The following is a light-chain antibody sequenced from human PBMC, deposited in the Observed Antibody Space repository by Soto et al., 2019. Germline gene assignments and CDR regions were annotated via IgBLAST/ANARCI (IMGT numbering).Light chain of an antibody. Sequence: QTVVTQEPSLTVSPGGTVTLTCASSTGAVTSGYYPNWFQQKPAQAPRAVIYGTSNKYAWTPARFSGSLLGGKAALTLSGVKPEDEAEYYCLLSYGGAAVFGGGTKVTVL. J-gene: IGLJ2*01. V-gene: IGLV7-43*01. CDR1: TGAVTSGYY. CDR3: LLSYGGAAV. CDR2: GTS.